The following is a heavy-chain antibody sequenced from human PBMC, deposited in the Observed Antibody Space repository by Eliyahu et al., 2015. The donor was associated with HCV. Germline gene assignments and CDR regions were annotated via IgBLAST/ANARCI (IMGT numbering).Heavy chain of an antibody. J-gene: IGHJ4*02. D-gene: IGHD1-1*01. CDR3: ARKFGEAGTKWEYFDY. Sequence: QLQLQESGPGLVKPSETLSLTCTVSGGSIXSSSYYWGWIRQPPGKGLEWIGSIYYSGSTYYNPSLKSRVTISVDTSKNQFSLKLSSVTAADTAVYYCARKFGEAGTKWEYFDYWGQGTLVTVSS. CDR1: GGSIXSSSYY. CDR2: IYYSGST. V-gene: IGHV4-39*01.